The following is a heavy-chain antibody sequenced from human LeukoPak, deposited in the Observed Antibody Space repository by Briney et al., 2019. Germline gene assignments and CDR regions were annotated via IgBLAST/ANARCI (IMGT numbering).Heavy chain of an antibody. J-gene: IGHJ5*02. D-gene: IGHD3-10*01. CDR3: ARSDYYGSGSYGFDP. CDR1: GYTFTGYY. CDR2: INPNSGGT. Sequence: ASVKVSCKASGYTFTGYYMHWVRQAPGQGLEWMGWINPNSGGTNYAQKFQGRVTMTRDTSISTAYIELSRLRSDDTAVYYCARSDYYGSGSYGFDPWGQGTLVTVSS. V-gene: IGHV1-2*02.